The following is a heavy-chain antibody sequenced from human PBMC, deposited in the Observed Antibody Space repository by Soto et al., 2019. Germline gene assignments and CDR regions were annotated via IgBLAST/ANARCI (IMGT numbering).Heavy chain of an antibody. V-gene: IGHV1-8*01. CDR2: MNPNSGNT. CDR1: GYTFTSYD. CDR3: ARAGVRGMDV. D-gene: IGHD3-10*01. J-gene: IGHJ6*02. Sequence: QVQLVQSGAEVKKPGASVKVSCKASGYTFTSYDINWVRRATGQGLEWMGWMNPNSGNTGYEQKLHGRVTMTRNSATSTAYMELSCLRSEDTAVCYCARAGVRGMDVWGQWTTFTVSS.